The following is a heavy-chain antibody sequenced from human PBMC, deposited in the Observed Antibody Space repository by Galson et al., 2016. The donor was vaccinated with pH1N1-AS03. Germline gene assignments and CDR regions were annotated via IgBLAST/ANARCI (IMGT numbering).Heavy chain of an antibody. V-gene: IGHV3-53*01. J-gene: IGHJ4*02. D-gene: IGHD2-2*01. Sequence: SLRLSCAASGFTVSSNYMSWVRQAPGKGLEWVSVIYSGGITYYADSVKGRFTISRDSSKNTLYLQMNSLRAEDTAVYYCARIRVVVVPAALGGIDYFDSWGQGTLVTASS. CDR3: ARIRVVVVPAALGGIDYFDS. CDR2: IYSGGIT. CDR1: GFTVSSNY.